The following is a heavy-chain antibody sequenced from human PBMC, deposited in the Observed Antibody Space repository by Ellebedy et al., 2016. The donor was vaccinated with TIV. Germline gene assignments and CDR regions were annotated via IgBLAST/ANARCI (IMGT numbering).Heavy chain of an antibody. CDR2: IIPIFGTA. D-gene: IGHD6-13*01. CDR3: ARPGYSSSWYTRGGDAFDI. V-gene: IGHV1-69*13. Sequence: SVKVSCXASGGTFSSYAISWVRQAPGQGLEWMGGIIPIFGTANYAQKFQGRVTITADESTSTAYMELSSLRSEDTAVYYCARPGYSSSWYTRGGDAFDIWGQGTMVTVSS. CDR1: GGTFSSYA. J-gene: IGHJ3*02.